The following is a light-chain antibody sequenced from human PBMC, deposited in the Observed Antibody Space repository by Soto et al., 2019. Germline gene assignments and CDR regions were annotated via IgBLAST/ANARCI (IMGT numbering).Light chain of an antibody. CDR2: GAS. CDR3: QQSYTAVYT. J-gene: IGKJ3*01. V-gene: IGKV1-39*01. Sequence: DIQMTQSPSSLSASVGDRVTITCRASQSIRNYLNWYQQRPGKTPNLLIYGASSLQSGVPSRFSGSGSETDFTLTINNLQPEDFATYYCQQSYTAVYTFGPGTKVDIQ. CDR1: QSIRNY.